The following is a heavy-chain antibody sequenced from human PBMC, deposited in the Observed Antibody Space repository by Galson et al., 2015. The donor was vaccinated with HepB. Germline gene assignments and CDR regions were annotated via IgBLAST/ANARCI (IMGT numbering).Heavy chain of an antibody. CDR1: GFTFSSYS. V-gene: IGHV3-21*01. D-gene: IGHD6-19*01. J-gene: IGHJ6*02. Sequence: SLRLSCAASGFTFSSYSMNWVRQAPGKGLEWVSSISSSSSYIYYADSVKGRFTISRDNAKNSLYLQMNSLRAEDTAVYYCARSEGSGSTDYYGMDVWGQGTTVTVSS. CDR2: ISSSSSYI. CDR3: ARSEGSGSTDYYGMDV.